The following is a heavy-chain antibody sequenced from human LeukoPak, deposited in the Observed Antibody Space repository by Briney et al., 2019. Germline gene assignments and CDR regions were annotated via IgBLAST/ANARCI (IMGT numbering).Heavy chain of an antibody. CDR2: ISYDGSNK. CDR1: GFTFSSYG. D-gene: IGHD6-19*01. CDR3: AKDHIWYSSGWSPDY. Sequence: GGSLRLSCAASGFTFSSYGMHWVRQAPGKGLEWVAVISYDGSNKYYADSVKGRFTISRDNSKNTLYLQMNSLRAEDTAVYYCAKDHIWYSSGWSPDYWGQGTLVTVSS. V-gene: IGHV3-30*18. J-gene: IGHJ4*02.